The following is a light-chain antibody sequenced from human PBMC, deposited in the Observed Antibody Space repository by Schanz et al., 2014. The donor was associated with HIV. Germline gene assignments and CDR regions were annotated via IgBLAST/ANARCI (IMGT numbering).Light chain of an antibody. CDR3: SSYAATSNVL. J-gene: IGLJ3*02. V-gene: IGLV2-23*02. CDR1: SSDVGSYNL. CDR2: EVS. Sequence: QSALTQPASVSGSPGQSITISCTGTSSDVGSYNLVSWYQQHPGKAPKLMIYEVSKRPSGVSNRFSGSKSGNTASLTISGLQAEDEADYYCSSYAATSNVLFGGGTKLTVL.